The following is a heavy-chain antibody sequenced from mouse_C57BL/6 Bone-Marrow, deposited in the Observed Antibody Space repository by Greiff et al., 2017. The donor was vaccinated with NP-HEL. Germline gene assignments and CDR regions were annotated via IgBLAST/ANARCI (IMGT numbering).Heavy chain of an antibody. CDR3: ARGVGHNYGSSVVGY. Sequence: QVQLQQSGAELAKPGASVKLSCKASGYTFTNYWMHWVKQRPGQGLEWIGYINPSSGYTKYNQKFKDKATLTADKSSSTAYMQLSSLTYEDSAVDYCARGVGHNYGSSVVGYWGQGASVTVSS. V-gene: IGHV1-7*01. CDR1: GYTFTNYW. CDR2: INPSSGYT. D-gene: IGHD1-1*01. J-gene: IGHJ4*01.